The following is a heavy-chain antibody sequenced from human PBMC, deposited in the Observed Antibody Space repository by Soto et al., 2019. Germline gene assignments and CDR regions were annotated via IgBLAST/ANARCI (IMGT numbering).Heavy chain of an antibody. CDR1: GGSISSGGYY. CDR3: ASTGDFWSGYYPPGAFDI. J-gene: IGHJ3*02. CDR2: IYYSGST. V-gene: IGHV4-31*03. Sequence: ASETLSLTCTVSGGSISSGGYYWSWIRQHPGKGLEWIGYIYYSGSTYYNPSLKSRVTISVDTSKNQFSLKLSSVTAADTAVYYCASTGDFWSGYYPPGAFDIWGQGTMVTVSS. D-gene: IGHD3-3*01.